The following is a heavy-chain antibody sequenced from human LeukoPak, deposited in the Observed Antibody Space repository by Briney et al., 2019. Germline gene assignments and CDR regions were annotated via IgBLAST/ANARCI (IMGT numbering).Heavy chain of an antibody. D-gene: IGHD6-19*01. CDR2: IYYSGTT. Sequence: SETLSLTCTVSGGSISGYYWTWIRQPPWKGLEWIGYIYYSGTTNYNPSLKRRVTISVDTSKNQFSLKLSSVIVADTAVYYCARVLRVAGTGVDAFDIWGQGTMVTVSS. CDR1: GGSISGYY. V-gene: IGHV4-59*01. CDR3: ARVLRVAGTGVDAFDI. J-gene: IGHJ3*02.